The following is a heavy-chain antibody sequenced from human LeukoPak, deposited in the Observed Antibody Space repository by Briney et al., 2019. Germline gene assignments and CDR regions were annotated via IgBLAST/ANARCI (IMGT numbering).Heavy chain of an antibody. CDR2: INHSGST. Sequence: PSETLSLTCAVYGGSFSGYYWSWIRQPPGKGLEWIGEINHSGSTNYNPSLKSRVTISVDTSKNQFSLKLSSVTAADTAVYYCARRYSGYVMQYYLDYWGQGTLVTVSS. V-gene: IGHV4-34*01. CDR1: GGSFSGYY. J-gene: IGHJ4*02. CDR3: ARRYSGYVMQYYLDY. D-gene: IGHD5-12*01.